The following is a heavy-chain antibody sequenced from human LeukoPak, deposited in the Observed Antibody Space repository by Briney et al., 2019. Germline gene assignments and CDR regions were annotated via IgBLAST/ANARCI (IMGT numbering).Heavy chain of an antibody. V-gene: IGHV3-23*01. J-gene: IGHJ4*02. CDR1: GFTFNNYA. CDR2: ISDSDGST. CDR3: ANEWDY. Sequence: GGSLRLSCVASGFTFNNYAMNWVRQAPGKGLEWVSAISDSDGSTKYADSVRGRFTISRDNSKNTLYLQMNSLRAEDTAVYYCANEWDYWGQGTLVTVSS.